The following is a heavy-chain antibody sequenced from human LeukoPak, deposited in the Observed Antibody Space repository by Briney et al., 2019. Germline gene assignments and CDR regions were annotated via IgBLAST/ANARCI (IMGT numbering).Heavy chain of an antibody. CDR2: IWYDGSNK. CDR3: ARERSDWDYGVPDY. Sequence: GGSLRLSCAASGFTFSSYAMHWVRQAPGKGLEWVAVIWYDGSNKYYADSVKGRFTISRDNSKNTLYLQMNSLRAEDTAVYYCARERSDWDYGVPDYWGQGTLVTVSS. V-gene: IGHV3-33*08. CDR1: GFTFSSYA. J-gene: IGHJ4*02. D-gene: IGHD4-17*01.